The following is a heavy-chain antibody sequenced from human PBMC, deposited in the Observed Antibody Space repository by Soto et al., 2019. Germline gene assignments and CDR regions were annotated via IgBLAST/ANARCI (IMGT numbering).Heavy chain of an antibody. D-gene: IGHD6-13*01. CDR3: ARDSAAGWFDP. J-gene: IGHJ5*02. V-gene: IGHV3-11*01. CDR2: ISNSGSTI. Sequence: GGSLRLSCAASGFTFSDYYMSWIRQAPGKGLEWVSYISNSGSTIYYADSVKGRFTISRDNAKNSLYLQMNSLRAEDTAVYYCARDSAAGWFDPWGQGTLVTASS. CDR1: GFTFSDYY.